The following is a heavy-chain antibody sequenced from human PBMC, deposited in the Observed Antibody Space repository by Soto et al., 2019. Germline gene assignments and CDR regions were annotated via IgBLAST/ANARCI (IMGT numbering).Heavy chain of an antibody. D-gene: IGHD3-16*01. CDR3: QITGQQAEYFQH. V-gene: IGHV3-33*01. CDR1: GFTFSSYG. Sequence: QVQLVESGGGVVQPGRSLRLSCAASGFTFSSYGMHWVRQAPGKGLERVAVIWYDGSNKYYADSVKGRFTISRDNSKNTLYLQMNSLRAEDTAVYYCQITGQQAEYFQHWGEGNLVAFSS. CDR2: IWYDGSNK. J-gene: IGHJ1*01.